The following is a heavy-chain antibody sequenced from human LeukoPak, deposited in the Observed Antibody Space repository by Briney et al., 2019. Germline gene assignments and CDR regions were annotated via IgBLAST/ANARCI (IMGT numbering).Heavy chain of an antibody. J-gene: IGHJ4*02. Sequence: GGALRLSCAASGFTFSDYYMSWVRQAPGKGLEWVSYISSSGSTIYYADSVKGRFTISRDNAKNSLYLQMNSLRAEDTAVYYCARGEWELPDPFDYWGQGTLVTVSS. V-gene: IGHV3-11*01. D-gene: IGHD1-26*01. CDR2: ISSSGSTI. CDR3: ARGEWELPDPFDY. CDR1: GFTFSDYY.